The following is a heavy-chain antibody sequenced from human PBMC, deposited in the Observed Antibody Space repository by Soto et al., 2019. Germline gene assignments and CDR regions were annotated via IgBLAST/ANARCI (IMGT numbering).Heavy chain of an antibody. D-gene: IGHD3-9*01. V-gene: IGHV4-39*01. CDR3: ARARGGFYDILTGSFDY. J-gene: IGHJ4*02. CDR2: IYYSGST. Sequence: SETLSLTCTVSGGSISSSSYYWRWIRQPPGKGQEWIGSIYYSGSTYYNPSLKSRVTISVDTSKNQFSLKLSSVTAADTAVYYCARARGGFYDILTGSFDYWGQGTLVTVSS. CDR1: GGSISSSSYY.